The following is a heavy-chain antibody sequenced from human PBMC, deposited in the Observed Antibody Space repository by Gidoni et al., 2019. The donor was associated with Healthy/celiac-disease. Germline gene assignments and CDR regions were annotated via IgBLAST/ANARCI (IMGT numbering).Heavy chain of an antibody. Sequence: QVQLQQWGAGLLKPSETLSLTCAVYGGSFSGYSWSWIRQPPGKGLEWIGEINQSGSNKYNPSLKSRVTISVDTSKSQFSLKLSSVTAADTAVYYWARADYGDYGNWFDPWGQGTLVTVSS. CDR2: INQSGSN. V-gene: IGHV4-34*01. J-gene: IGHJ5*02. CDR3: ARADYGDYGNWFDP. D-gene: IGHD4-17*01. CDR1: GGSFSGYS.